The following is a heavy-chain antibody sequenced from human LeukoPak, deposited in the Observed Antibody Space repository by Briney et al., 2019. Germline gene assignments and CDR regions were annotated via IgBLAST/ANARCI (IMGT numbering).Heavy chain of an antibody. CDR1: GFTFDDYA. CDR3: ARELVETVVVPAAKPNYYYYGMDV. CDR2: IYSGGST. V-gene: IGHV3-53*04. J-gene: IGHJ6*02. D-gene: IGHD2-2*03. Sequence: GGSLRLSCAASGFTFDDYAMHWVRQAPGKGLEWVSVIYSGGSTYYADSVKGRFTIARHNSKNTLYLQINSLRAEDTAVYYCARELVETVVVPAAKPNYYYYGMDVWGQGTTVTVSS.